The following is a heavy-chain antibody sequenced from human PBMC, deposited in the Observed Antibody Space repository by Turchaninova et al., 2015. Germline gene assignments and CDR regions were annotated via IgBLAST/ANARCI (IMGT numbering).Heavy chain of an antibody. CDR1: GFSPSSSGVG. CDR2: IYWDDDK. V-gene: IGHV2-5*02. CDR3: AHRRPNSGAWDTGVFDY. J-gene: IGHJ4*02. D-gene: IGHD2-15*01. Sequence: QITLKESGPTLVKPTQTLALTCTFSGFSPSSSGVGVAWIRQAPGKALEWLAVIYWDDDKRYSPSLKSRLTVTKDTSKNLVVLTMTNMDPVDTATYYCAHRRPNSGAWDTGVFDYWGQGTLVTVSS.